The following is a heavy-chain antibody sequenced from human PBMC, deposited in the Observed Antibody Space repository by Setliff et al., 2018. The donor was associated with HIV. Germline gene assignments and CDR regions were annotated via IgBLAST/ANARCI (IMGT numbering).Heavy chain of an antibody. V-gene: IGHV1-69*10. CDR1: GGTFNNYA. CDR3: GGGPPTYGPAAPSSYYYYGVDV. Sequence: SVKVSCKAPGGTFNNYAISWVRQAPGQGLEWMGGIIPILGLTNYTQKFQGRVTLTADRSTSTAYMELSSLRSEDTAMYYCGGGPPTYGPAAPSSYYYYGVDVWGQGATVTVSS. D-gene: IGHD3-10*01. J-gene: IGHJ6*02. CDR2: IIPILGLT.